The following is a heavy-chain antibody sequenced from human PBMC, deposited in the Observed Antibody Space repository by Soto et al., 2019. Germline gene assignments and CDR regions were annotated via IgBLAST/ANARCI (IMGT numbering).Heavy chain of an antibody. V-gene: IGHV1-18*01. CDR2: ISVYNGNT. J-gene: IGHJ6*02. CDR3: ARVATTLIRGSKVDLYGVDV. Sequence: QLVQSGGEVKKPGASVQVSCKASGYTFNNYCITWVRQAPGQGLEWMGWISVYNGNTNYAKKVQRRITMTAATATSTAYMELRSLSSDATAVYFCARVATTLIRGSKVDLYGVDVWGQGTAVTVSS. CDR1: GYTFNNYC. D-gene: IGHD3-10*01.